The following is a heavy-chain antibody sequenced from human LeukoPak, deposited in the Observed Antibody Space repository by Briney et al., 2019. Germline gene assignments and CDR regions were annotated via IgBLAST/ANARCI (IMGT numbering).Heavy chain of an antibody. CDR3: VRVDGVTRFYFDL. V-gene: IGHV4-39*07. J-gene: IGHJ4*02. CDR2: IHYSGHT. CDR1: GGSISTTAYY. D-gene: IGHD3-10*02. Sequence: SETLSLTCTVSGGSISTTAYYWGWIRQTPVTGLEWIGNIHYSGHTYYNPSLKSRVTISVDTSKNQFSLKLTSVTAADTAVYYCVRVDGVTRFYFDLWGQGSLVTVSS.